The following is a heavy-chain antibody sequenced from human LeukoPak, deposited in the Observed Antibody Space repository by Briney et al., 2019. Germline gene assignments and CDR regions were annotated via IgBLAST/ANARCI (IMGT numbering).Heavy chain of an antibody. J-gene: IGHJ3*02. CDR3: ARVGSDAFDI. Sequence: SETLSLTCAVYGGSFSGYYWSWIRQPPRKGLEWIGEINHSGSTNYNPSLKSRVTISVDTSKNQCSLKLSSVTAADTAVYYCARVGSDAFDIWGQGTMVTVSS. CDR2: INHSGST. V-gene: IGHV4-34*01. CDR1: GGSFSGYY. D-gene: IGHD1-26*01.